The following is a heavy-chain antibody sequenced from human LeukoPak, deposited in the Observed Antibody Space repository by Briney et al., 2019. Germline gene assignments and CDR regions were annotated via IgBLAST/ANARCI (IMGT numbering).Heavy chain of an antibody. Sequence: ASVKVSCKASGYTFTSYDINWVRQATGQGLEWMGWMNPNSGNTGYAQKFQGRVTMTRNTSISTAYMELSSLRSEDTAVYYCAKEAGIVGAVYFDYWGQGTLVTVSS. CDR3: AKEAGIVGAVYFDY. V-gene: IGHV1-8*01. CDR2: MNPNSGNT. CDR1: GYTFTSYD. J-gene: IGHJ4*02. D-gene: IGHD1-26*01.